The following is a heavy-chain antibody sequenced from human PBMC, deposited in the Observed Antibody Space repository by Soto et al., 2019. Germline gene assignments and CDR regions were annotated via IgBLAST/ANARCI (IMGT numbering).Heavy chain of an antibody. CDR1: GFSLSTSGMR. CDR2: IDWDDDK. D-gene: IGHD3-22*01. CDR3: ARIGYYYDSSGYYYFDY. V-gene: IGHV2-70*04. Sequence: GSVPTLVNPTQTLTLTCTFSGFSLSTSGMRVSWIRQPPGKALEWLARIDWDDDKFYSTSLKTRLTISKDTSKNQVVLTMTNMDPVDTATYYCARIGYYYDSSGYYYFDYWGQGTLVTVSS. J-gene: IGHJ4*02.